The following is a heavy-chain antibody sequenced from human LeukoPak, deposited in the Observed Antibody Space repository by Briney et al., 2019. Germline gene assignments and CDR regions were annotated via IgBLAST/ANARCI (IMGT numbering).Heavy chain of an antibody. CDR3: ARGRRIAVAGTFVY. J-gene: IGHJ4*02. V-gene: IGHV3-21*04. D-gene: IGHD6-19*01. CDR1: GFTFSSYS. Sequence: GGSLRLSCAASGFTFSSYSMNWVRQAPGEGLEWVSSISSSSSYIYYADSVKGRFTISRDNAKNSLYLQMNSLRAEDTAVYYCARGRRIAVAGTFVYWGQGTLVTVSS. CDR2: ISSSSSYI.